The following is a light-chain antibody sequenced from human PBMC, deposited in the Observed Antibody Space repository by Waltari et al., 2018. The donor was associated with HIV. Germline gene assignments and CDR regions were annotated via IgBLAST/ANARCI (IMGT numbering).Light chain of an antibody. J-gene: IGLJ2*01. CDR2: EDN. V-gene: IGLV6-57*04. CDR3: QSYDYTTVL. CDR1: IVHIARHY. Sequence: NFMLTQPHSLSESPGKTVVISCTRSIVHIARHYVHWYPQRPGSAPTTVIYEDNQRPSGFPARFSGSIDRSSNSASLTISGLQTEDEADYYCQSYDYTTVLFGGGTKLTVL.